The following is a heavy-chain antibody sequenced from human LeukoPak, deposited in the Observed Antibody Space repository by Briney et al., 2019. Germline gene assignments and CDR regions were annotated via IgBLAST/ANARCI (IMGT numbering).Heavy chain of an antibody. J-gene: IGHJ4*02. D-gene: IGHD3-10*01. CDR1: GGTFSSYA. Sequence: GSSVKVSCKASGGTFSSYAISWVRQAPGQGLEWMGRIIPIFGTANYAQKFQGRVTITTDESTSTAYMELSSVRSEDTAVYYCARDRGIYGSGSYSKDYWGQGTLVTVSS. CDR3: ARDRGIYGSGSYSKDY. V-gene: IGHV1-69*05. CDR2: IIPIFGTA.